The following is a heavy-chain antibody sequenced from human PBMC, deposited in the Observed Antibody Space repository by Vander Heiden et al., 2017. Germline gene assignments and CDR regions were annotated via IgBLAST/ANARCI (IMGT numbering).Heavy chain of an antibody. CDR1: GFCFRPYA. J-gene: IGHJ6*02. Sequence: VESGGVVFQPGRSLRLSCAASGFCFRPYALPWVRHFPGKGLEWLSFTSNDGTEKLYAESVKGRFAVSRDNSQHTLFLQLSSLRPDDTAVYFCARDCCCSETRCNYHHGMDVWGQGTTVTVSS. D-gene: IGHD2-15*01. CDR2: TSNDGTEK. V-gene: IGHV3-30*09. CDR3: ARDCCCSETRCNYHHGMDV.